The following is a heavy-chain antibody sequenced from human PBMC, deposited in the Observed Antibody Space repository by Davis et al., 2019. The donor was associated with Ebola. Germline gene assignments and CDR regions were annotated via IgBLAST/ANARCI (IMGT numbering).Heavy chain of an antibody. CDR2: IYYSGST. CDR1: GGSISSSSYY. V-gene: IGHV4-39*01. J-gene: IGHJ5*02. D-gene: IGHD6-6*01. Sequence: MPSETLSLTCTVSGGSISSSSYYWGWIRQPPGKGLEWIGSIYYSGSTYYNPSLKSRVTISVDTSKNQFSLKLSSVTAADTAVYYCARTSSIAALGWWFDPWGQGTLVTVSS. CDR3: ARTSSIAALGWWFDP.